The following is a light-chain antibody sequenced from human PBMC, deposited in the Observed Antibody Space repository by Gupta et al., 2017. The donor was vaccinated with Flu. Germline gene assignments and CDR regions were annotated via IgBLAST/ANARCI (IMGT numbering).Light chain of an antibody. CDR1: QSISSW. V-gene: IGKV1-5*03. CDR3: QQYNSSSS. J-gene: IGKJ2*03. Sequence: DIQMTQSPSTLSASVGDRVTITCRASQSISSWLAWYQQKPGKAPKLLIYKASRVERGVTSRFSGSGAVKEFALTSSSLQTDDCANYYGQQYNSSSSFGQGTKLEIK. CDR2: KAS.